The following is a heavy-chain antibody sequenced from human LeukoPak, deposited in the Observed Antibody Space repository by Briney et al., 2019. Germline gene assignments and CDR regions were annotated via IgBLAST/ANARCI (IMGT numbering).Heavy chain of an antibody. V-gene: IGHV4-39*01. J-gene: IGHJ4*02. CDR2: ISYSGST. CDR3: ARLGGVYGGYYFDY. D-gene: IGHD2-8*02. Sequence: PSETLSLTCTVSGGSISSSSYHWGWIRQPPGKGLEWIESISYSGSTYFNLSLKSRVTISVDTSKNQFSLKLNSLTAADTAVYFCARLGGVYGGYYFDYWGQGTLVTVSS. CDR1: GGSISSSSYH.